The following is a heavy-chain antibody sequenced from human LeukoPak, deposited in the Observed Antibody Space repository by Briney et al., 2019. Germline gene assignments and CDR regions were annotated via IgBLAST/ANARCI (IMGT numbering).Heavy chain of an antibody. CDR3: ARVMDDGESGSYLFDY. D-gene: IGHD1-26*01. V-gene: IGHV4-39*07. Sequence: PSETLSLTCTVSGGSISSSSYYWGWIRQPPGKGLEWIGNIYYRGSTYYNPSLQSRVTISVDTSKNQFSLKLSSVTAADTAVYYCARVMDDGESGSYLFDYWGQGTLVTVSS. CDR1: GGSISSSSYY. CDR2: IYYRGST. J-gene: IGHJ4*02.